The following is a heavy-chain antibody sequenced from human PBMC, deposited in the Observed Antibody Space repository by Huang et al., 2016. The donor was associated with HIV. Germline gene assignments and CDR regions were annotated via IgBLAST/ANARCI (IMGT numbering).Heavy chain of an antibody. V-gene: IGHV3-7*01. CDR1: TFTFGAYW. CDR2: SKQDESEK. J-gene: IGHJ6*02. Sequence: VESGGRSVQPGGSIKLSCVGSTFTFGAYWMSWVSQPPGKGLEWVANSKQDESEKYYVDSVKGRFNISRDNARKVLLLEMDDLRVEDTAIYFCATKTAGMDIWGQGTTVTVSS. D-gene: IGHD1-7*01. CDR3: ATKTAGMDI.